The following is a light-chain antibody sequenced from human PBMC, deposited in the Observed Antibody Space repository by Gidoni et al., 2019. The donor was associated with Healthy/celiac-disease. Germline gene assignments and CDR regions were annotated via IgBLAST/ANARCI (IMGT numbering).Light chain of an antibody. V-gene: IGKV1-33*01. CDR3: QHYDSLPVT. Sequence: DIQMTQSPSSLSASVGDRVTITCQATQAIRNNLNWYQYKPGKAPHLLIYDVSKLERGVPSRFSGSGSGTDFTFTISDLQPEDVATYYCQHYDSLPVTFXGXTKVEIE. CDR2: DVS. J-gene: IGKJ4*01. CDR1: QAIRNN.